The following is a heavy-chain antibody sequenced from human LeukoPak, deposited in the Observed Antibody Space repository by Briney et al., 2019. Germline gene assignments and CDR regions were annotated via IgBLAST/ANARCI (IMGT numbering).Heavy chain of an antibody. V-gene: IGHV4-30-4*08. CDR2: IYYSGST. CDR3: ARARITGTTPFDY. D-gene: IGHD1-7*01. Sequence: SETLSLTCTVSGGSISSGGYYWSWIRQPPGKGLEWIGYIYYSGSTYYNPSLKSRVTISVDTSKNQFSLKLSSVTAADTAVYYCARARITGTTPFDYWGQGTLVTVSS. J-gene: IGHJ4*02. CDR1: GGSISSGGYY.